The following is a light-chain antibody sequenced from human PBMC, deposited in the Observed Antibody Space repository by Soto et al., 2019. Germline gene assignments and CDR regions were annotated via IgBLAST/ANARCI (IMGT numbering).Light chain of an antibody. J-gene: IGKJ3*01. V-gene: IGKV3-11*01. CDR3: QQRSNLPFT. Sequence: EIVLTQSPATLSLSPGERATLSCRASQSVSSYLAWYQQKPGQAPRLLIYDASNRATGIPSRFSGSGSGTDFPPTISSLEPEDFVFYYCQQRSNLPFTFGPGTKVDIK. CDR2: DAS. CDR1: QSVSSY.